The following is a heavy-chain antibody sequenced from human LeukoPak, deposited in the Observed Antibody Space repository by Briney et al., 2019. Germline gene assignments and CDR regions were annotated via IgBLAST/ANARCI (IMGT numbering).Heavy chain of an antibody. J-gene: IGHJ6*02. CDR3: ARGTLPGSYYNGHYYYGMDV. CDR2: INHSGST. V-gene: IGHV4-34*01. D-gene: IGHD3-10*01. CDR1: GGSFSGYY. Sequence: NTSETLSLTCAVYGGSFSGYYWSWIRQPPGKGLEWIGEINHSGSTNYNPSLESRVTISVDTSKNQFSLKLSSVTAADTAVYYCARGTLPGSYYNGHYYYGMDVWGQGTTVTVSS.